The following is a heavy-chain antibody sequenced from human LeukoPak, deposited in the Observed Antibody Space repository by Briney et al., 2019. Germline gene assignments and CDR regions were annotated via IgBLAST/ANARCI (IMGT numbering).Heavy chain of an antibody. Sequence: GESLKISCKGSGYSFTSYWSGWVRQMPGKGRGWLGVINPGDSDTRYSPSFQGQVTISADKSISTAYLQWSSLKASDTAMYYCARQGVEMATMAWGYMDVWGKGTTVTVSS. CDR1: GYSFTSYW. CDR3: ARQGVEMATMAWGYMDV. D-gene: IGHD5-24*01. CDR2: INPGDSDT. V-gene: IGHV5-51*01. J-gene: IGHJ6*03.